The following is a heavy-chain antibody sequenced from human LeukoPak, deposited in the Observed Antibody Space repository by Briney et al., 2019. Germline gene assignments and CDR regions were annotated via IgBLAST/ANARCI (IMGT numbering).Heavy chain of an antibody. D-gene: IGHD6-19*01. J-gene: IGHJ5*02. Sequence: GGSLRLSCAVSGFTFSSYAINWVRQAPGKGLEWVSAISDSGDDTYYADSVKGRFTISRDSSKNTLYLQMNSLRAEDTAVYYCAKVDPLIYSSSGWFDPWGRGTLVTVSS. CDR1: GFTFSSYA. CDR3: AKVDPLIYSSSGWFDP. CDR2: ISDSGDDT. V-gene: IGHV3-23*01.